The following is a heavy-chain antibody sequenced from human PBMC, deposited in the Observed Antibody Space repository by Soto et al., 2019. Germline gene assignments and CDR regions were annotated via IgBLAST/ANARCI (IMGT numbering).Heavy chain of an antibody. CDR1: GFTFSNYH. J-gene: IGHJ4*02. Sequence: EVRLVESGGGLVQPGGSLRLSCEASGFTFSNYHMNWVRQAPGKGLEWISYISNSGTIYYADSVKGRFSISRDDAKNSLYLQMNSLRDEDTAVYYCARDGEGGGWRHVYWGQGTLVTVSS. V-gene: IGHV3-48*02. D-gene: IGHD3-10*01. CDR2: ISNSGTI. CDR3: ARDGEGGGWRHVY.